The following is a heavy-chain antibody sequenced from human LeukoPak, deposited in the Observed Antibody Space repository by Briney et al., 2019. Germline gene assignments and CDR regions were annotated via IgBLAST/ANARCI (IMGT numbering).Heavy chain of an antibody. J-gene: IGHJ6*03. CDR3: ARVHVRRGGNDFYHYYYYYYMDV. CDR1: GFTFSSYS. CDR2: ISSSSSTI. V-gene: IGHV3-48*04. D-gene: IGHD3-3*01. Sequence: PGGSLRLSCAASGFTFSSYSMNWVRQAPGKGLEWVSYISSSSSTIYYADSVKGRFTISRDNAKNSLYLQMNSLRAEDTAVYYCARVHVRRGGNDFYHYYYYYYMDVWGKGTTVTVSS.